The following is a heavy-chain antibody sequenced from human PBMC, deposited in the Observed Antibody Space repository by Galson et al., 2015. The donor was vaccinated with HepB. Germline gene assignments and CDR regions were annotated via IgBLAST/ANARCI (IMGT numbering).Heavy chain of an antibody. CDR1: GFTFRNYA. V-gene: IGHV3-23*01. D-gene: IGHD6-19*01. J-gene: IGHJ4*02. Sequence: SLRLSCAASGFTFRNYAMSWVRQAPGKGLEWVSAITPSGDNTYSADSVKGRFPLSRDNSKNTLFLQKTGPQADDTAIYSCARVHPEYTSGGYRQVLYYFDSWGQGTLVAVSS. CDR2: ITPSGDNT. CDR3: ARVHPEYTSGGYRQVLYYFDS.